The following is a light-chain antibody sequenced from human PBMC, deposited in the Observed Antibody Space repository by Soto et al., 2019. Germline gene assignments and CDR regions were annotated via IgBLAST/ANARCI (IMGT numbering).Light chain of an antibody. CDR1: SSDVGSYNR. V-gene: IGLV2-18*02. J-gene: IGLJ3*02. Sequence: QSVLTQPPSVSGSPGQSVTTSRTGTSSDVGSYNRVSWYQQPPGTAPKLMIYEVSNRPSGVPDRFSGSKSGNTASLTISGLQAEDEADYYCCSFTSSSPWVFGGGTKLTVL. CDR3: CSFTSSSPWV. CDR2: EVS.